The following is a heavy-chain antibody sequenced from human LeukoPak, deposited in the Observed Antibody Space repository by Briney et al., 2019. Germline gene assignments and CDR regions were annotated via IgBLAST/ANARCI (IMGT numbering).Heavy chain of an antibody. CDR3: ARALAAAGDY. CDR2: IYSGGST. D-gene: IGHD6-13*01. Sequence: PGGSLRLSCATSGFSFGNYAMNWVRQAPGKGLEWVSVIYSGGSTYYADSVKGRFTISRDNSKNTLYLQMNSLRAEDTAVYYCARALAAAGDYWGQGTLVTVSS. J-gene: IGHJ4*02. CDR1: GFSFGNYA. V-gene: IGHV3-53*01.